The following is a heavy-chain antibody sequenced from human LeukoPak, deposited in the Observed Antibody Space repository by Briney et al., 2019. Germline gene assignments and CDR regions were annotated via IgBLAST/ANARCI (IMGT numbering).Heavy chain of an antibody. V-gene: IGHV3-23*01. D-gene: IGHD2-15*01. J-gene: IGHJ4*02. CDR1: GFTFSNYA. CDR3: AKDPPLGYCSGGSCYPR. Sequence: GGSLRLSCATSGFTFSNYAMSWVRQAPGKGLEWVSAISGSGGSTYYADSVKGRFTISRDNSKNTLYLQMNSLRAEDTAVYYCAKDPPLGYCSGGSCYPRWGQGTLVTVSS. CDR2: ISGSGGST.